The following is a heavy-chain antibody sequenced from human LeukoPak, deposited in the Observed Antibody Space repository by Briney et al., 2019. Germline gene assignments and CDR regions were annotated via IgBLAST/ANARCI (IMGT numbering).Heavy chain of an antibody. V-gene: IGHV4-4*02. D-gene: IGHD6-6*01. J-gene: IGHJ6*03. Sequence: PSETLSLTCAVSGGSISSSNWWSWVRQPPGKGLEWFGEIYHSGSTNYNPSLKSRVTISVDKSKNQFSLKLSSVTAADTAVYHCARVPQLAARLSYYYMDVWGKGTTVTVSS. CDR3: ARVPQLAARLSYYYMDV. CDR1: GGSISSSNW. CDR2: IYHSGST.